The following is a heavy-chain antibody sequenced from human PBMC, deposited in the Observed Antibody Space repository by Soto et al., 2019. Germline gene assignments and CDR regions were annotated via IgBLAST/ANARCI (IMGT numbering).Heavy chain of an antibody. V-gene: IGHV3-21*02. CDR3: ARDLTRESTTDYFDI. J-gene: IGHJ4*02. CDR1: GFTFSASS. CDR2: ISISGRKI. D-gene: IGHD1-1*01. Sequence: EVLLVQSGGGLARPGGSLRLSCGASGFTFSASSMNWVRQAPGKGLEWVSSISISGRKIYYADSVTGRFTISRDNAKNSLYLHMNGLTPADTAVYYCARDLTRESTTDYFDIWSQGSLVTVSS.